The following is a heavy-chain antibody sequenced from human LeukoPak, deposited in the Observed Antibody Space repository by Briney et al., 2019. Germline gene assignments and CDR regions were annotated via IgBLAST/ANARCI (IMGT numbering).Heavy chain of an antibody. Sequence: GASVKVSCTASGYTFTSYAMHWVRQAPGQRLEWMGWINAGNGNTEYSQKFQGRVTITRDTSASTAYMELSSLRSEDTAVYYCARDGGSDGDFDYWGQGTLVTVSS. J-gene: IGHJ4*02. CDR3: ARDGGSDGDFDY. CDR1: GYTFTSYA. V-gene: IGHV1-3*01. D-gene: IGHD5-24*01. CDR2: INAGNGNT.